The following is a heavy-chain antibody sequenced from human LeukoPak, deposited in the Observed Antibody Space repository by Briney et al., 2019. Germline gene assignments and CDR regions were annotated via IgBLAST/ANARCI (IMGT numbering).Heavy chain of an antibody. CDR3: ARDRERQTYYDFWSGYYYYGMDV. Sequence: SETLSLTCTVSGGSISSYYWSWIRQPPGKGLEWIGYIYYSGSTYYNPSLKSRVTISVDTSKNQFSLKLSSVTAADTAVYYCARDRERQTYYDFWSGYYYYGMDVWGQGTTVTVSS. J-gene: IGHJ6*02. D-gene: IGHD3-3*01. CDR2: IYYSGST. V-gene: IGHV4-59*12. CDR1: GGSISSYY.